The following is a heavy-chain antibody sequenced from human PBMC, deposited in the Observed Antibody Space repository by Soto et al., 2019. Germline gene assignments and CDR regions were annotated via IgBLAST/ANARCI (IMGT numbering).Heavy chain of an antibody. V-gene: IGHV4-30-2*01. CDR1: GGSISSGGYS. Sequence: QLQLQESGSGLVKPSQTLSLTCAVSGGSISSGGYSWSWIRQPPGKGLEWIGYIYHSGSTYYNPSLKSRVTISVDRSKNQFSLKLSSVTAADTAVYYCVRVVKERFGEIFAYWGQGTLVTVSS. CDR2: IYHSGST. D-gene: IGHD3-10*01. CDR3: VRVVKERFGEIFAY. J-gene: IGHJ4*02.